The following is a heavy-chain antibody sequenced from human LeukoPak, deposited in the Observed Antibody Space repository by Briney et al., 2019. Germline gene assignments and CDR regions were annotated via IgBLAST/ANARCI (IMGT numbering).Heavy chain of an antibody. D-gene: IGHD3-22*01. CDR2: ISAYNGNT. V-gene: IGHV1-18*01. J-gene: IGHJ6*02. Sequence: ASVKVSCKASGYTFTSYGISWVRQAPGQGLAWMGWISAYNGNTNYAQKLQGRVTMTTDTSTSTAYMELRSLRSDDTAVYYCARGGYLYYYYYYGMDVWGQGTTVTVSS. CDR1: GYTFTSYG. CDR3: ARGGYLYYYYYYGMDV.